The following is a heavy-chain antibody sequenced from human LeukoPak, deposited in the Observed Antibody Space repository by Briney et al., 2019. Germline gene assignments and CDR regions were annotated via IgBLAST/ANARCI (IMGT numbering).Heavy chain of an antibody. J-gene: IGHJ3*02. CDR1: GFTFRNYW. D-gene: IGHD2-8*01. CDR2: IDNGGSST. CDR3: ARGGMAHAFDI. Sequence: PGGSLRLSCAAAGFTFRNYWMHWVRQAPGKGLVWVSRIDNGGSSTIYADSVKGRFTISRDNAKSAVYLQMNSLRAEDTGVYYCARGGMAHAFDIWGQGTMVTVSS. V-gene: IGHV3-74*01.